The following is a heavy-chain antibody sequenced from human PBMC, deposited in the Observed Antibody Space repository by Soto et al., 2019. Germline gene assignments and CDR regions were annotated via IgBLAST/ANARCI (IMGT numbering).Heavy chain of an antibody. J-gene: IGHJ1*01. CDR2: IYYSGST. V-gene: IGHV4-31*03. D-gene: IGHD4-17*01. Sequence: QVQLQESGPGLVKPSQSLSLTCTVSGGSISSGGYYWSWIRQHPGKGLEWIGYIYYSGSTYYNPSLKSRVTISVDTSKNQFSLKLSSVTAADTAVYYFARGRSYYGDYDYFQHWGQGTLVTVSS. CDR3: ARGRSYYGDYDYFQH. CDR1: GGSISSGGYY.